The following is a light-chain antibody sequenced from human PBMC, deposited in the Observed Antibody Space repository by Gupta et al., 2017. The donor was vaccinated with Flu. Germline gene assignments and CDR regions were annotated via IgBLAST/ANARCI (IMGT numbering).Light chain of an antibody. CDR2: VVS. CDR3: FADASSDIYV. Sequence: TGVVGGYNFVSWHQQPPAKPHILMFYVVSSRTAGVATRFSVSKSGNTASLTISGHEEEDEADYYCFADASSDIYVFGTGTKFTVL. J-gene: IGLJ1*01. V-gene: IGLV2-23*02. CDR1: TGVVGGYNF.